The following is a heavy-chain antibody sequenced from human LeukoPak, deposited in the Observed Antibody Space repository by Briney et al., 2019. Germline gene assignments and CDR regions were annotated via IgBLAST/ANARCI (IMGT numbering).Heavy chain of an antibody. V-gene: IGHV4-4*02. D-gene: IGHD1-26*01. J-gene: IGHJ4*02. Sequence: SETLSLTCAVSGGSISSSSWWTWVRQSPGKGLEWIGEVYHSGSTNYNPSLKRRVTISVDKSKNQFSLKLSSVTAADTAVYYCARNSGNTDFDYWGQGTLVTISS. CDR1: GGSISSSSW. CDR2: VYHSGST. CDR3: ARNSGNTDFDY.